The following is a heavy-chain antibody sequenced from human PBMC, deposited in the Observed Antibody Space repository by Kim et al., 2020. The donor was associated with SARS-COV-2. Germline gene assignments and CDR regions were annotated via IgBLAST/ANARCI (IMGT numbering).Heavy chain of an antibody. Sequence: GGSLRLSCAASGFPFSKDYMTWIRQAPGKGLEWVSYISRGSAYSNYADSVKGRFTISRDNARKSLYLQMNNLRAEDTAFYYCARDRVPTTDYDYWGHGTLVTVSS. CDR1: GFPFSKDY. D-gene: IGHD5-12*01. CDR2: ISRGSAYS. J-gene: IGHJ4*01. V-gene: IGHV3-11*05. CDR3: ARDRVPTTDYDY.